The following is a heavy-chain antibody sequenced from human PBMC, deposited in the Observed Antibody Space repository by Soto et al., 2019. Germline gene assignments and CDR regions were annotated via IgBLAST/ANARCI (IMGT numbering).Heavy chain of an antibody. J-gene: IGHJ4*02. CDR3: ARGRYGDY. Sequence: QVHLVQSGAEVKKPGASVKVFCKGSGYAFTTYGITWVRQAPGQGLERMGWISAHNGNKNYAQKRQGRVTVTRDTSTSTTYMELSSMRSEVSAVYYCARGRYGDYWGQGALVTVSS. V-gene: IGHV1-18*01. CDR1: GYAFTTYG. D-gene: IGHD1-1*01. CDR2: ISAHNGNK.